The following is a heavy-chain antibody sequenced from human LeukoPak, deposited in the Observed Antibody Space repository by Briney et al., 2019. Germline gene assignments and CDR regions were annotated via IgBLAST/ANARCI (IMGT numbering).Heavy chain of an antibody. CDR3: AKDIRRFCHQQSPNWFDP. D-gene: IGHD2-2*01. J-gene: IGHJ5*02. V-gene: IGHV3-43*02. Sequence: GGSLRLSCAASGFTLDDYAVHWVRQAPGKGLEWVSLISGDGGSTYYADSVKGRFTISRDNSKNSLYLQMNSLRTEDIALYYCAKDIRRFCHQQSPNWFDPWGQGTLVSVSS. CDR1: GFTLDDYA. CDR2: ISGDGGST.